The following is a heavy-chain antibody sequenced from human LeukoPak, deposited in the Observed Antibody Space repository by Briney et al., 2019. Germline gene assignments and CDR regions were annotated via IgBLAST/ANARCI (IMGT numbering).Heavy chain of an antibody. CDR3: ADDYGA. Sequence: IPSETLSLTCSVSGASVSTNYWSWIRQPAGKGLEWVRCIYPSGTTHYPPSLTTPVTLSVDTAKNQFSLKVTSVTAADTAIYYCADDYGAWGQGTLVTVSS. V-gene: IGHV4-4*07. CDR1: GASVSTNY. CDR2: IYPSGTT. J-gene: IGHJ5*02. D-gene: IGHD4-17*01.